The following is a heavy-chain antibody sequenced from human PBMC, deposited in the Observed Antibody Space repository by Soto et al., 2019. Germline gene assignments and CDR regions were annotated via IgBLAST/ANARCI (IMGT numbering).Heavy chain of an antibody. CDR1: GFTFSSYA. J-gene: IGHJ4*02. Sequence: PGGSVRLSCAASGFTFSSYAMSWVRQAPGKGLEWVSAISGSGSSTYYADSVKGRFTISRDNSKNTLYLQMNSLRAEDTAVYYCATPLFGVVPAALDYWGQGTLVTVSS. CDR3: ATPLFGVVPAALDY. V-gene: IGHV3-23*01. CDR2: ISGSGSST. D-gene: IGHD2-2*01.